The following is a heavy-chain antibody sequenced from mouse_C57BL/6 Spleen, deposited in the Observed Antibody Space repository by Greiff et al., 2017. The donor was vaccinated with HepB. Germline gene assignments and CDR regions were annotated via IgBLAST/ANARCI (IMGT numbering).Heavy chain of an antibody. CDR1: GYTFTSYG. CDR2: IYPRSGNT. D-gene: IGHD1-1*01. J-gene: IGHJ1*03. Sequence: QVQLQQSGAELARPGASVKLSCKASGYTFTSYGISWVKQRTGQGLEWIGEIYPRSGNTYYNEKFKGKATLTADKSSSTAYMELRSLTSEDSAVYFCARSGTTVVATGYFDVWGTGTTVTVSS. CDR3: ARSGTTVVATGYFDV. V-gene: IGHV1-81*01.